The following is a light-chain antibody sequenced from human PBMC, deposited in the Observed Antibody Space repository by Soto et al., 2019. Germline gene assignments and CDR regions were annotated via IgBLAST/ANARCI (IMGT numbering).Light chain of an antibody. CDR1: SSDVGGYNY. Sequence: QSALTQPASVSGSPGQSITISCTGTSSDVGGYNYVSWYQQHPGKAPKLMLYVVSNRPSGVSNRFSGSKSGNSASLTISGLQAEDEADYYCSSYTSSSTLVFGTGTKLTVL. CDR3: SSYTSSSTLV. CDR2: VVS. V-gene: IGLV2-14*01. J-gene: IGLJ1*01.